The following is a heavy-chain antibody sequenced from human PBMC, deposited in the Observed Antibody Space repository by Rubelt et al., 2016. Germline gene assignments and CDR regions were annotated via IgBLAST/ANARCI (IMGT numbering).Heavy chain of an antibody. Sequence: DVQLVESGGGLVQPGGSLTLSCVASGFTFSSYWMHWVRQAPGKGLVWVSRINTDGSTSYADSVKGRFTISRDNGKNTLHLKMNSLRAEDTAVYYCARGRSGGPDVFDIWGQGTMVSVSS. V-gene: IGHV3-74*01. CDR2: INTDGST. CDR1: GFTFSSYW. D-gene: IGHD2-8*02. J-gene: IGHJ3*02. CDR3: ARGRSGGPDVFDI.